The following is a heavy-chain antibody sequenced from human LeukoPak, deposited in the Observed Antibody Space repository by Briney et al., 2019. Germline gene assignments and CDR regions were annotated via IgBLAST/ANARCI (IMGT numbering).Heavy chain of an antibody. CDR2: ISSSGSTI. V-gene: IGHV3-48*03. J-gene: IGHJ4*02. CDR1: GFTFSNYE. Sequence: PGGSLRLSCAASGFTFSNYEMNWVRQAPGKGLEWVSYISSSGSTIYYADSVKGRFTISRDNAKNSLYLQMNSLRAEDTAVYYCARDGRGYYDSSGYYIQDYWGQGTLVTVSS. CDR3: ARDGRGYYDSSGYYIQDY. D-gene: IGHD3-22*01.